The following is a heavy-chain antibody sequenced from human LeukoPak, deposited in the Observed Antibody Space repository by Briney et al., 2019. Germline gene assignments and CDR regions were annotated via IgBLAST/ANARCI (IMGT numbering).Heavy chain of an antibody. CDR2: INPSGGST. D-gene: IGHD5-12*01. J-gene: IGHJ1*01. V-gene: IGHV1-46*01. CDR3: ARAEWMGYSGYEFQY. CDR1: GYTFTGYY. Sequence: ASVKVSCKASGYTFTGYYMHWVRQAPGQGLEWMGIINPSGGSTSYAQKFQGRVTMTRDTSTSAVYMELSSLRSEDTAVYYCARAEWMGYSGYEFQYWGQGTLVTVSS.